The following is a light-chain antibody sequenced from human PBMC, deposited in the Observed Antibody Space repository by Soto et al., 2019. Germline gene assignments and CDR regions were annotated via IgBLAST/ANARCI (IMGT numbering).Light chain of an antibody. CDR1: QSLLHSNGYNY. V-gene: IGKV2-28*01. CDR2: LGS. J-gene: IGKJ3*01. Sequence: DIVMTHTPLSLPVTPGEPASISCRSSQSLLHSNGYNYLDWYLQKPGQSPQLLIYLGSNRASGVHDRFSGSGSGTDFTLKISRVEAEDVGVYYCMPALQTPPKFTSGPGTQVDIX. CDR3: MPALQTPPKFT.